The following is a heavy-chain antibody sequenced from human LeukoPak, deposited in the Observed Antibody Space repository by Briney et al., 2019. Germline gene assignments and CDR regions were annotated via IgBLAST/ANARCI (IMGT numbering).Heavy chain of an antibody. CDR3: AGDPELAFQHYYGMDV. Sequence: SETLSLTCTVSGGSISSYYWSWIRQPAGKGLEWIGRIYTSGSTNYNPSLKSRVTMSVDTSKNQFSLKLSSVTAADTAVYYCAGDPELAFQHYYGMDVWGQGTTVTVSS. D-gene: IGHD3-3*02. CDR2: IYTSGST. CDR1: GGSISSYY. J-gene: IGHJ6*02. V-gene: IGHV4-4*07.